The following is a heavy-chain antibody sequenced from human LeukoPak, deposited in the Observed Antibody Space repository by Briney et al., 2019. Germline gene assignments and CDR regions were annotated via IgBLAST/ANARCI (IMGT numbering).Heavy chain of an antibody. CDR2: IYSGGTT. CDR3: ARGRFSSGYYYPFDF. J-gene: IGHJ4*02. CDR1: GFTVSSDY. V-gene: IGHV3-66*01. Sequence: GGSLRPSCAASGFTVSSDYMSWVRQAPGKGLEFVSVIYSGGTTFYADSVKGRFTISRDNSMSTLFLQMSNLRAEDTAIYYCARGRFSSGYYYPFDFWGQGTLVTVSS. D-gene: IGHD3-22*01.